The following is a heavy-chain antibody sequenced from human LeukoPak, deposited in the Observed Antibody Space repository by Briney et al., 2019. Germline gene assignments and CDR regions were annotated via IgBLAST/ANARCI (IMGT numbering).Heavy chain of an antibody. V-gene: IGHV1-69*05. CDR1: GGTFSSYA. J-gene: IGHJ4*02. CDR3: ASIRYSSSWYYFDY. CDR2: IIPIFGTA. D-gene: IGHD6-13*01. Sequence: ASVKVSCKASGGTFSSYAISWLRQAPGQGLEWMGGIIPIFGTANYAQKFQGRVTITTDESTSTAYMELSSLRSEDTAVYYCASIRYSSSWYYFDYWGQGTLVTVSS.